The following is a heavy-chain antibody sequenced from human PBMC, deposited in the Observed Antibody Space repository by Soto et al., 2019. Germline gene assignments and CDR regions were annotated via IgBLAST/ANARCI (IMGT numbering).Heavy chain of an antibody. V-gene: IGHV1-3*01. Sequence: QVQFVQSGAEVKKPGASVKLSCKTSGYTYTEYAIHWVRQAPGQGLEWMGWINVGNGNAKYSQKFQGRVTITRDTSASTAYMELSSLRSEDTAVYYCARSIVVVTAADYWGQGTLVTVSS. J-gene: IGHJ4*02. CDR3: ARSIVVVTAADY. CDR2: INVGNGNA. D-gene: IGHD2-21*02. CDR1: GYTYTEYA.